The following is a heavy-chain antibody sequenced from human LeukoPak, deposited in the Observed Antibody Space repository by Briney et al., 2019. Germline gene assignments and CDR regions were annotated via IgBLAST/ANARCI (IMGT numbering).Heavy chain of an antibody. CDR2: IWYDGSNK. CDR1: GFIFSTYG. V-gene: IGHV3-33*01. CDR3: ARAVGPFDF. J-gene: IGHJ3*01. Sequence: VGSLKVSCAASGFIFSTYGMHWVRQAPGKGLEWVAVIWYDGSNKYYADSVKGRFTISRDNSKNTLNLLMNNLRAEDTAVYYCARAVGPFDFWGEGTLASVSA.